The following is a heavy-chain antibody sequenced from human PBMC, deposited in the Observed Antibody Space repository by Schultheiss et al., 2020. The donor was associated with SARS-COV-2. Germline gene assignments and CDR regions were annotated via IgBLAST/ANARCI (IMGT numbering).Heavy chain of an antibody. V-gene: IGHV3-21*01. D-gene: IGHD2-2*03. CDR3: ARPIPLDIVVVPAAPHDAFDI. J-gene: IGHJ3*02. CDR1: GFTFSSYS. Sequence: GGSLRLSCAASGFTFSSYSMNWVRQAPGKGLEWVSSISSSSSYIYYADSVKGRFTISRDNAKNSLYLQMNSLRAEDTAVYYCARPIPLDIVVVPAAPHDAFDIWGQGTMVTVSS. CDR2: ISSSSSYI.